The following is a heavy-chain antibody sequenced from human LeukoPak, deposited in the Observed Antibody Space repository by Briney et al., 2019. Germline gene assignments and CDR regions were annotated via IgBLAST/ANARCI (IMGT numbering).Heavy chain of an antibody. V-gene: IGHV1-18*04. J-gene: IGHJ4*02. Sequence: ASVKVSCKASGYTFTGYYIHWVRQAPGQGLEWMGWISAYNGNTNYAQKLQGRVTMTTDTSTSTAYMELRSLRSDDTAVYYCARASYYYDSSGYYHYYFDYWGQGTLVTVSS. CDR1: GYTFTGYY. CDR2: ISAYNGNT. D-gene: IGHD3-22*01. CDR3: ARASYYYDSSGYYHYYFDY.